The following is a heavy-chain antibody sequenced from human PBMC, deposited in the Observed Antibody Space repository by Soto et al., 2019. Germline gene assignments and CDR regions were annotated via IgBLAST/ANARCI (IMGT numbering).Heavy chain of an antibody. CDR2: INAGNGNT. V-gene: IGHV1-3*01. Sequence: ASVKVSCKASGYTFTSYAMHWVRQAPGQRLEWMGWINAGNGNTKYSQKFQGRVTITRDTSASTAYMELSSLRSEDTAVYYCASVLGYCSGGSCYHHFDEWGQGTLVTVSS. J-gene: IGHJ4*02. CDR3: ASVLGYCSGGSCYHHFDE. CDR1: GYTFTSYA. D-gene: IGHD2-15*01.